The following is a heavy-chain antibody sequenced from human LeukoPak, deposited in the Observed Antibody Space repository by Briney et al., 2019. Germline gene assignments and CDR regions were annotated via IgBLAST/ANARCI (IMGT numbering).Heavy chain of an antibody. J-gene: IGHJ4*02. CDR1: GGSISSDY. Sequence: SETLSLTCTVSGGSISSDYWSWIRQPPGKGLQWIGYIYYSGSTNYDPSLKSRVTISVDTSKNHFSLKLSSVTAADTAVYYCARHRSEYDYDSSGYEAFDYWGQGALVTVSS. D-gene: IGHD3-22*01. V-gene: IGHV4-59*08. CDR2: IYYSGST. CDR3: ARHRSEYDYDSSGYEAFDY.